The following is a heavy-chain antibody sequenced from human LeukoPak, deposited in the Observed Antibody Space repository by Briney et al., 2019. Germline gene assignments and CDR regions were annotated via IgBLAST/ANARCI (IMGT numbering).Heavy chain of an antibody. V-gene: IGHV4-31*03. CDR2: IYYSGST. D-gene: IGHD3-10*01. J-gene: IGHJ3*02. CDR1: GGSIGSGVYY. Sequence: SQTLSLTCTVSGGSIGSGVYYWSWIRQHPGKGLEWIGYIYYSGSTYSNPSLKSRLTMSVDISKNQFSLKLSSVTAADTAVYYCARGVKGLRGAFDIWGQGTMVTVSS. CDR3: ARGVKGLRGAFDI.